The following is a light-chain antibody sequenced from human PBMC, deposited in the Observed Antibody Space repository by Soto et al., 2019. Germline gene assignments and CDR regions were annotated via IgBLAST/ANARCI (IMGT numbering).Light chain of an antibody. J-gene: IGLJ1*01. CDR3: AAWDDSLIGYV. V-gene: IGLV1-40*01. Sequence: QSVLTQPPSVSGAPGQRVTISCTGSSSNIGAGYDVHWYQQRPGTAPKLLIFGNTNRPSGVPDRFSGSKSGTSASLAISGLQSEDEADYYCAAWDDSLIGYVFGTGTKVTVL. CDR2: GNT. CDR1: SSNIGAGYD.